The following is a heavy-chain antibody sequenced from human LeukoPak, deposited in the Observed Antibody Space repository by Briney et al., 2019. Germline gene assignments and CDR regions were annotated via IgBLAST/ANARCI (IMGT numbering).Heavy chain of an antibody. CDR1: GFTFSSYA. D-gene: IGHD1-14*01. V-gene: IGHV3-23*01. Sequence: GGTLRLSCAASGFTFSSYAMNWVRQAPGKGLERVSAISGSGGSTYYADSVKGRFTISRDNSKNALYLQMNSLRAEDTAVYYCAKPARTDYADYWGQGTLVTVSS. J-gene: IGHJ4*02. CDR2: ISGSGGST. CDR3: AKPARTDYADY.